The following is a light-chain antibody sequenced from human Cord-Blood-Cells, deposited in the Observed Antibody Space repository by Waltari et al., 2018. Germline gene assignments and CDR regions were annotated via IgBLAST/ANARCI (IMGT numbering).Light chain of an antibody. J-gene: IGLJ1*01. CDR2: EGS. V-gene: IGLV2-23*03. Sequence: QSALTQPASVSGSPGQSITISCPGTRSDVGSYNLVSWYHRHTGRAPKLMIYEGSKRPSVVSNRFSGSKSGNTASLTISGLQAEDEADYYCCSYAGSSTFYVFGTGTKVTVL. CDR3: CSYAGSSTFYV. CDR1: RSDVGSYNL.